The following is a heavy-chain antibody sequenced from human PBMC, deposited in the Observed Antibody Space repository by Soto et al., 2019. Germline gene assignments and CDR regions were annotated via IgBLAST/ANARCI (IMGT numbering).Heavy chain of an antibody. Sequence: VKVSCKASGYTFTSYAMHWVRQAPGQRLEWMGWINAGNGNTKYSQKFQGRVTITRDTSASTAYMELSSLRSEDTAVYYCARDTRPPGIAVADTKYYFDYWGQGTLVTVSS. CDR2: INAGNGNT. D-gene: IGHD6-19*01. J-gene: IGHJ4*02. CDR1: GYTFTSYA. CDR3: ARDTRPPGIAVADTKYYFDY. V-gene: IGHV1-3*01.